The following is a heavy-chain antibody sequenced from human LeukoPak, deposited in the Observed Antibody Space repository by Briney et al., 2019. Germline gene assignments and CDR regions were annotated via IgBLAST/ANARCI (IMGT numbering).Heavy chain of an antibody. D-gene: IGHD3-16*01. CDR1: GFTFSSYS. CDR3: ARSGIIFD. J-gene: IGHJ4*02. Sequence: PGGSLRLSCAASGFTFSSYSMNWVRQAPGKGLEWVSSISSSSSYIHYADSVEGRFTISRDNAKNSLYLQMNSLRAEDTAVYYCARSGIIFDWGQGTLVTVSS. CDR2: ISSSSSYI. V-gene: IGHV3-21*01.